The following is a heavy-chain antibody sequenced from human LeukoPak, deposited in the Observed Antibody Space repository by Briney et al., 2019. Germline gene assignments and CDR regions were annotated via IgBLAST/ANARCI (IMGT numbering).Heavy chain of an antibody. J-gene: IGHJ6*04. CDR2: FTSGSGYI. CDR3: AREPGVQRTPLGDV. CDR1: GFSFSNYN. D-gene: IGHD1-1*01. Sequence: GGSLRLSCAASGFSFSNYNMNWVRQAPGKGLEWVSSFTSGSGYIYYADSVKGRFTISRDNSKNTLYLQMNSLRAEDTAVYYCAREPGVQRTPLGDVWGKGTTVTVSS. V-gene: IGHV3-21*04.